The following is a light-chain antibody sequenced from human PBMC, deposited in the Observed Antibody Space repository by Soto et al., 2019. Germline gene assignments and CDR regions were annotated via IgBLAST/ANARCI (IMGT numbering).Light chain of an antibody. J-gene: IGKJ5*01. V-gene: IGKV1-9*01. CDR2: AAS. CDR1: QGISRY. Sequence: IQLTQSPSSLSASVGDRVTITCRAGQGISRYLAWYQQKPGKAPKLLIYAASTLQSGVPSRFSGSGSGTEFTLTISSLQPEDFATYDCQQLNSYPITFGQGTRLEIK. CDR3: QQLNSYPIT.